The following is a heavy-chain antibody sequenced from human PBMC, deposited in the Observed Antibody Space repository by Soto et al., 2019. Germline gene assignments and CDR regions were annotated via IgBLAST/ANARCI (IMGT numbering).Heavy chain of an antibody. D-gene: IGHD3-10*01. CDR3: ARLGTYYYGSGGRNWFDP. CDR1: GGTFSSYA. J-gene: IGHJ5*02. Sequence: ASVKVSCKASGGTFSSYAISWVRQAPGQGLEWMGGIIPIFGTANYAQKFQGRVTITADESTSTAYMELSSLRSEDTAVYYCARLGTYYYGSGGRNWFDPWGQGTLVTVSS. CDR2: IIPIFGTA. V-gene: IGHV1-69*13.